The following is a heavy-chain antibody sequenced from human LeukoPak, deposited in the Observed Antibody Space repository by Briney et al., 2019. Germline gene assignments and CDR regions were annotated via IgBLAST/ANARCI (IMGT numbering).Heavy chain of an antibody. CDR2: INPSGGST. CDR1: GYTFTSYY. D-gene: IGHD3-22*01. Sequence: ASVKVSCKASGYTFTSYYMHWVRQAPGQGLEWMGIINPSGGSTSYAQKFQGRVTMTRDMSTSTVYMELSSLRSEDTAVYYCARADYYDSSVYYPPLGAFDIWGQGTMVTVSS. V-gene: IGHV1-46*01. J-gene: IGHJ3*02. CDR3: ARADYYDSSVYYPPLGAFDI.